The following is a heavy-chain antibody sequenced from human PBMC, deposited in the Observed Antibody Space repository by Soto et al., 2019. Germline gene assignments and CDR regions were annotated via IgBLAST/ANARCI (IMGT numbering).Heavy chain of an antibody. CDR2: IIPIFGTA. Sequence: SVKVSCKASGGTLSSYAISWVRQAPGQGLEWMGGIIPIFGTANYAQKFQGRVTITADESTSTAYMELSSLRSEDTAVYYCARPSHYDSSGYYHYWGQGTLVTVSS. J-gene: IGHJ4*02. CDR1: GGTLSSYA. CDR3: ARPSHYDSSGYYHY. D-gene: IGHD3-22*01. V-gene: IGHV1-69*13.